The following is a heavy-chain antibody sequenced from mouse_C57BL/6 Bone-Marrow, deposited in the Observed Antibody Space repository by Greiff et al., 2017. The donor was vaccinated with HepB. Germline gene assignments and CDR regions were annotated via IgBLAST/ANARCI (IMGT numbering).Heavy chain of an antibody. CDR2: ISNGGGST. Sequence: EVNLVESGGGLVQPGGSLKLSCAASGFTFSDYYMYWVRQTPEKRLEWVAYISNGGGSTYYPDTVKGRFTISRDNAKNTLYLQMSRLKSEDTAMYYCARQGGYGNWYFDVWGTGTTVTVSS. D-gene: IGHD2-1*01. V-gene: IGHV5-12*01. CDR3: ARQGGYGNWYFDV. J-gene: IGHJ1*03. CDR1: GFTFSDYY.